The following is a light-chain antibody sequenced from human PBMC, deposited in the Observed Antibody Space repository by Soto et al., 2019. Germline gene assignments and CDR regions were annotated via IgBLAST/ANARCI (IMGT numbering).Light chain of an antibody. CDR2: GAS. CDR1: QSVSSN. J-gene: IGKJ2*01. CDR3: QQCNDWPHT. V-gene: IGKV3-15*01. Sequence: EIVMTHSPATLSVSPGERATLSCRASQSVSSNLAWYQQKPGQAPRLLIYGASTRATGIPARFSGRGSGTEFTLTSSSLQSEDCAVYYCQQCNDWPHTFGQGTKLEIK.